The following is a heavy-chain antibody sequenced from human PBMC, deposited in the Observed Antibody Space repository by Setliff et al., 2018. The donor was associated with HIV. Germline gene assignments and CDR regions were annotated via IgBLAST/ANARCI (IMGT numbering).Heavy chain of an antibody. Sequence: ASVKVSCKTFGYYPSIDYMHWVRQAPGQGLEWMGGIIPIFGGNTRYAQRFQGRVSMTRDTSTSTVYMELSSLRSEDTAVYYCARGQASNDYGVSFWGQGTMVTVSS. CDR2: IIPIFGGNT. J-gene: IGHJ3*01. D-gene: IGHD4-17*01. V-gene: IGHV1-46*01. CDR3: ARGQASNDYGVSF. CDR1: GYYPSIDY.